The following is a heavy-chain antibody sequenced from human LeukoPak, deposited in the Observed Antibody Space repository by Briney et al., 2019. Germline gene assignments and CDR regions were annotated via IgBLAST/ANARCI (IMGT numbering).Heavy chain of an antibody. CDR2: IKQDGSEE. V-gene: IGHV3-7*03. CDR3: ARDLVVVPAAHYYYYYGMDV. CDR1: GFTFSSYW. Sequence: GGSLRLSCAASGFTFSSYWMSWVRQAPGKGLEWVANIKQDGSEEYYVDSVKGRFTISRDNAKNSLYLQMNSLRAEDTAVYYCARDLVVVPAAHYYYYYGMDVWGKGTTVTVSS. D-gene: IGHD2-2*01. J-gene: IGHJ6*04.